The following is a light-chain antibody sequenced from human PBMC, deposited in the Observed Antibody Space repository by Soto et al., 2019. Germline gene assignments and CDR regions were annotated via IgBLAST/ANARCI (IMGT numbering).Light chain of an antibody. V-gene: IGLV1-40*01. J-gene: IGLJ1*01. CDR2: GNS. Sequence: HSVLTQPASVSGAPGEGGTISYTGSSPHIGGGYDVHWYQQLPGTAPKLLIYGNSNRPSGVPDRFSGSKSGTSASLAITGLQAEDEADYYCQSYDSSLSGSGVFGTGTKVTVL. CDR3: QSYDSSLSGSGV. CDR1: SPHIGGGYD.